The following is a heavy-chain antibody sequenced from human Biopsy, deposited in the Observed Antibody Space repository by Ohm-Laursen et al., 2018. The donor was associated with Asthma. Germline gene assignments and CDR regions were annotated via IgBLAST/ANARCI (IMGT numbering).Heavy chain of an antibody. J-gene: IGHJ6*02. CDR1: GGSFSSNY. D-gene: IGHD1-26*01. Sequence: GTLSLTCTVYGGSFSSNYWSWIRQTPGKGLERLGDPHHSGYNNDNPSLRIRITLSVDTSKNQFSLRLTSVTAADTAVYYCSRGSSSRLSQWELLVSGGKRAHSYYGMDVWGQGTTVTVS. V-gene: IGHV4-34*01. CDR2: PHHSGYN. CDR3: SRGSSSRLSQWELLVSGGKRAHSYYGMDV.